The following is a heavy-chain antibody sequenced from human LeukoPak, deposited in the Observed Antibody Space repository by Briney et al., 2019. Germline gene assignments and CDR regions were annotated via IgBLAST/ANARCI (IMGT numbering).Heavy chain of an antibody. CDR1: GFTFDDYG. CDR2: IKSKTDGGTT. J-gene: IGHJ5*02. D-gene: IGHD2-2*01. Sequence: GGSLRLSCAASGFTFDDYGMSWVRQAPGKGLEWVGRIKSKTDGGTTDYAAPVKGRFTISRDDSKNTLYLQMNSLKTEDTAVYYCTTEADIVVVPAAPWGQGTLVTVSS. CDR3: TTEADIVVVPAAP. V-gene: IGHV3-15*01.